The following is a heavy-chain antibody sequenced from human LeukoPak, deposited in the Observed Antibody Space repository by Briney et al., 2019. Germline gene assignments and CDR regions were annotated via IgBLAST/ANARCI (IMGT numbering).Heavy chain of an antibody. J-gene: IGHJ3*02. CDR3: ARAGVWDYSDSSGYHNAAFDI. D-gene: IGHD3-22*01. CDR2: INPSGGST. CDR1: GYTFTRYY. V-gene: IGHV1-46*01. Sequence: ASVKVSCKASGYTFTRYYMHWVRQAPGQGLEWMGIINPSGGSTSYAQKFQGRVTVTRDTSISTAYMDLSRLRSDDTAVYYCARAGVWDYSDSSGYHNAAFDIWGQGTMVTVSS.